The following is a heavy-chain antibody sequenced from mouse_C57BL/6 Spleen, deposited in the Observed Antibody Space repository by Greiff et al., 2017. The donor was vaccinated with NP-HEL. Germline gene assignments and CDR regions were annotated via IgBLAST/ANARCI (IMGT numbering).Heavy chain of an antibody. CDR1: GYAFSSSW. CDR2: IYPGDGDT. V-gene: IGHV1-82*01. J-gene: IGHJ2*01. CDR3: ARPIYYDFDY. D-gene: IGHD2-4*01. Sequence: QVQLKESGPELVKPGASVKISCKASGYAFSSSWMNWVKQRPGKGLEWIGRIYPGDGDTNYNGKFKGKATLTADKSSSTAYMQLSSLTSEDSAVYFCARPIYYDFDYWGQSTTLTVSS.